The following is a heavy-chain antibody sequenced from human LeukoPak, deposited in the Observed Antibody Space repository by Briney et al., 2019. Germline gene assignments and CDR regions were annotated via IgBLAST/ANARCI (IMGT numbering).Heavy chain of an antibody. J-gene: IGHJ2*01. V-gene: IGHV3-21*04. CDR1: GFTFTTYS. Sequence: PGGSLRLSCEASGFTFTTYSMTWVRQTPGEGLEWVSSIRTRDTFINYADSVKGRFTISRDNAKNSLYLQMNSLRAEDTALYYCARAPYYYDSSASDWYFDLWGRGTLVTVSS. CDR2: IRTRDTFI. CDR3: ARAPYYYDSSASDWYFDL. D-gene: IGHD3-22*01.